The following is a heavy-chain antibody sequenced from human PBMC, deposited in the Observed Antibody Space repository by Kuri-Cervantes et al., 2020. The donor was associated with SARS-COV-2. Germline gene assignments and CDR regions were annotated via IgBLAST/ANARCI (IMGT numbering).Heavy chain of an antibody. CDR3: ATAFRGYHYCYFDL. Sequence: ASVKVSCKVSGYTLTELSMHWVRQAPGKGLEWMGGFDPEDGETIYAQKFQGRVTMTEDTSTDTAYMELSSLRSEDTAVYYCATAFRGYHYCYFDLWGRGTMVTVSS. CDR2: FDPEDGET. J-gene: IGHJ2*01. CDR1: GYTLTELS. V-gene: IGHV1-24*01. D-gene: IGHD3-22*01.